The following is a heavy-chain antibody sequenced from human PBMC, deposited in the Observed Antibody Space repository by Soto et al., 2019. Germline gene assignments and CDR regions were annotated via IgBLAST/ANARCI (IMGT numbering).Heavy chain of an antibody. CDR3: ATTGGDCTQAVCYDY. J-gene: IGHJ4*02. CDR1: GYTLTELS. CDR2: FDPEDGET. V-gene: IGHV1-24*01. D-gene: IGHD2-8*01. Sequence: GASVKVSCKVSGYTLTELSMHWVRQAPGKGLEWMGGFDPEDGETIYAQNFQGRITVTRDTSTSTAYMELRSLRSDDTAVYYCATTGGDCTQAVCYDYWGQGTLVTVSS.